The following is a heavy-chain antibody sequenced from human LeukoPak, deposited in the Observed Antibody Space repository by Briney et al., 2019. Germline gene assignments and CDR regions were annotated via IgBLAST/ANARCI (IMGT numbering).Heavy chain of an antibody. CDR1: GGSISSYY. D-gene: IGHD3-22*01. CDR2: IYTSGST. J-gene: IGHJ4*02. CDR3: ALYDSSGYYSR. Sequence: SETLSLTCTVSGGSISSYYWSWIRQPAGKGLEWIARIYTSGSTNYNPSLKSRVTMSVDTSKNQFSLKLSSVTAADAAVYYCALYDSSGYYSRWGQGTLVTVSS. V-gene: IGHV4-4*07.